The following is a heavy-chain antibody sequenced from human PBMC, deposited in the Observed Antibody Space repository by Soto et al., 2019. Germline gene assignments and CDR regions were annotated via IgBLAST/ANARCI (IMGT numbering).Heavy chain of an antibody. CDR2: IWKDGNNK. Sequence: QVQLVESGGGVVQPGQSLRLSCAASGFTVSNYGMHWVRQAPGKGLEWVAVIWKDGNNKYYSDSVKGRFTISRDNSKNTRERQMSSLRGEDTAVYYWPRGEAWTDEAFDIWGQGTMVTVSS. CDR1: GFTVSNYG. V-gene: IGHV3-33*01. J-gene: IGHJ3*02. CDR3: PRGEAWTDEAFDI. D-gene: IGHD5-12*01.